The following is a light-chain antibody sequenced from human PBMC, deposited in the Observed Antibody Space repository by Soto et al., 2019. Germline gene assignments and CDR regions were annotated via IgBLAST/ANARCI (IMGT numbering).Light chain of an antibody. CDR2: WAS. CDR1: QSVLYSSDNKNY. CDR3: HQYYSTPWT. J-gene: IGKJ1*01. V-gene: IGKV4-1*01. Sequence: IVMTQSPDSLAVSLGERATINCKSSQSVLYSSDNKNYLAWYQQKPGQPPQLLIYWASTRESGVPDRFRGSGSGTDFSLTISSLQAEDVAVYYCHQYYSTPWTFGQGTKVEIK.